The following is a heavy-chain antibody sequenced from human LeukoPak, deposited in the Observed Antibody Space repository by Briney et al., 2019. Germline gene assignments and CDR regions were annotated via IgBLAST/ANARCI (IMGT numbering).Heavy chain of an antibody. Sequence: GGSLRLSCAASGFTFSSYAMSWVRQAPGKGLEWVSAISGSGGSTYYADSVKGRFTISRDNSKNTLYLQMNSLRAEDTAVYYCARGRYDGSGYYLYYYYYYMDVWGKGTTVTISS. J-gene: IGHJ6*03. D-gene: IGHD3-22*01. CDR2: ISGSGGST. V-gene: IGHV3-23*01. CDR1: GFTFSSYA. CDR3: ARGRYDGSGYYLYYYYYYMDV.